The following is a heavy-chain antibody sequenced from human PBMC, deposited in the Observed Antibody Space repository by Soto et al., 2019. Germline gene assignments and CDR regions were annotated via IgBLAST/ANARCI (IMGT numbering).Heavy chain of an antibody. D-gene: IGHD1-20*01. Sequence: SATLSLTCTVSSGSISVTNVFWGWVRQPPGKGLEWIGNIDYSGTAYFSPSLATRVTFHVDTSKNQFSLTLYSVTAADTAGYYCERITGRHSDYWGQGTRVTV. CDR1: SGSISVTNVF. CDR2: IDYSGTA. J-gene: IGHJ4*02. V-gene: IGHV4-39*01. CDR3: ERITGRHSDY.